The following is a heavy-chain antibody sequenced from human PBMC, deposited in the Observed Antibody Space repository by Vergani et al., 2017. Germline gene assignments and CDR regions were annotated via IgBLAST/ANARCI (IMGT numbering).Heavy chain of an antibody. Sequence: QVQLVQSGAEVKKPGSSVKVSCKASGGTFSSYTISWVRQAPGQGLEWMGRIIPILGIANYAQKFQGRVTITADNSTSTSYMELSSLRSDDTAVYYCARDSGTSRYGRGGMDIWGQGTTVTVSS. CDR1: GGTFSSYT. CDR3: ARDSGTSRYGRGGMDI. V-gene: IGHV1-69*08. D-gene: IGHD4-17*01. J-gene: IGHJ6*02. CDR2: IIPILGIA.